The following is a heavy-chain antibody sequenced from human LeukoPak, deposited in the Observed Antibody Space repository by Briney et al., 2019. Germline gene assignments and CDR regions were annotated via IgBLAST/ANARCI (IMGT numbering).Heavy chain of an antibody. Sequence: GGSLRLSCVASGFSFRKYSMSWVRQAPGQGREGGSSITGREGNTYAAYSVKGRFTISRDSSAATLDLQIDSLRAEDTAIYSCATAIHYLDRCDAFDVWGRGTMVIVSS. CDR2: ITGREGNT. CDR3: ATAIHYLDRCDAFDV. D-gene: IGHD2-2*03. J-gene: IGHJ3*01. CDR1: GFSFRKYS. V-gene: IGHV3-23*01.